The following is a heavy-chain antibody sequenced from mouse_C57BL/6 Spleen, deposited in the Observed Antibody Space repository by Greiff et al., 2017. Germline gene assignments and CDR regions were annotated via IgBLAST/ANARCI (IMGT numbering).Heavy chain of an antibody. CDR1: GFTFSSYA. J-gene: IGHJ4*01. D-gene: IGHD2-10*01. V-gene: IGHV5-4*01. CDR3: ARDPYYGNYYAMDY. CDR2: ISVGGSYT. Sequence: EVHLVESGGGLVKPGGSLTLSCAASGFTFSSYAMSWVRQTPEKRLEWVATISVGGSYTYYPDTVKGRFTISRDNAKNNLYLQMSHLKSEDTAMYYCARDPYYGNYYAMDYWGQGTSVTVTS.